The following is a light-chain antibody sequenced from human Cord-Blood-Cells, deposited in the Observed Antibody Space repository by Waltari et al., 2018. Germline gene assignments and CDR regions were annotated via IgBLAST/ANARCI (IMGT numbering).Light chain of an antibody. V-gene: IGLV3-16*01. J-gene: IGLJ2*01. CDR1: ALPKKY. CDR3: LSADSSGTYVV. CDR2: KDS. Sequence: SYELTQPPSVSVSLGQMARITCSGEALPKKYAYWYQQKPGQFPVLVIYKDSERPSGIPERFSGSSSGTIVTLTISGVQAEDEADYYCLSADSSGTYVVFGGGTELTAL.